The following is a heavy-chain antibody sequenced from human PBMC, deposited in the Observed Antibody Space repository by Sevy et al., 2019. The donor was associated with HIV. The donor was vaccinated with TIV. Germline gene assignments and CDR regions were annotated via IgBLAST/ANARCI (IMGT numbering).Heavy chain of an antibody. CDR2: MDRSGSTI. J-gene: IGHJ5*02. CDR3: ATENTMIEEPGWFDP. CDR1: GFSVSDYY. Sequence: GGSLRLSCAASGFSVSDYYMSWIRQAPGKGLEWVSYMDRSGSTISYADSVKGRFTISRDNAKNSLYLQINSLRTEDTAVYYCATENTMIEEPGWFDPWGQGTLVTVSS. V-gene: IGHV3-11*01. D-gene: IGHD3-22*01.